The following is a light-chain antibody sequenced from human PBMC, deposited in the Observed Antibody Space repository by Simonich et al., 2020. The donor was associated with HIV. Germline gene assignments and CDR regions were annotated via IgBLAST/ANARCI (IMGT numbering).Light chain of an antibody. V-gene: IGKV2-28*01. Sequence: DIVMTQSPLSLPVTPGESASISCRSSQSLLHSDGNTYLDWYLQKPGQSPQLLIYLGSNRASGVPDRFSGSGSGTDFTLKISRVEADDVGVYYCMQALQTPITFGQGTKLEIK. CDR3: MQALQTPIT. CDR2: LGS. J-gene: IGKJ2*01. CDR1: QSLLHSDGNTY.